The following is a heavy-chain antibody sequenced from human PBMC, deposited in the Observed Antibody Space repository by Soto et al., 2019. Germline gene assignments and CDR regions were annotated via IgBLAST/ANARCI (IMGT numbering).Heavy chain of an antibody. J-gene: IGHJ3*02. Sequence: EVQLVETGGGLIQPGGSLRLSCAASGFTVSSNYMSWVRQAPGKGLEWVSVIYSGGSTYYADSVKGRFTISRDNSKNTLYLQMNSLRAEDTAVYYCARQRYCSGGSCYFLSPDDAFDIWGQGTMVTVSS. D-gene: IGHD2-15*01. CDR1: GFTVSSNY. CDR3: ARQRYCSGGSCYFLSPDDAFDI. V-gene: IGHV3-53*02. CDR2: IYSGGST.